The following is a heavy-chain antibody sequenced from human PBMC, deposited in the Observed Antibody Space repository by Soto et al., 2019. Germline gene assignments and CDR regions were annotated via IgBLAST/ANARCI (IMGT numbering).Heavy chain of an antibody. D-gene: IGHD1-7*01. Sequence: GESLKISCGAPGVTFKDYGMHWVRQAPGKGLEWVAVISYDGKQTYYADSVKGRFTISKDKSKRTLFLQMNSLRVDDTAVYYCARGSITGTKFAFDIWGQGTMVTVSS. CDR3: ARGSITGTKFAFDI. CDR1: GVTFKDYG. CDR2: ISYDGKQT. J-gene: IGHJ3*02. V-gene: IGHV3-30*03.